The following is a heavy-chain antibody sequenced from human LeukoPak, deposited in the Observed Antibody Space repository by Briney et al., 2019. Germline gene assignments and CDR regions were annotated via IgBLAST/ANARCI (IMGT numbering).Heavy chain of an antibody. CDR3: AKDVGYCSSTSCSGGDY. CDR2: ISGSGGST. V-gene: IGHV3-23*01. J-gene: IGHJ4*02. CDR1: GFTFSSYA. D-gene: IGHD2-2*01. Sequence: GGSLRLSCAASGFTFSSYAMSWVRQAPGKGLEWVSAISGSGGSTYYADSVKGRFTISRDNSKNTLYLQMNSLRAEDTAVYYCAKDVGYCSSTSCSGGDYWGQGTLVTVSS.